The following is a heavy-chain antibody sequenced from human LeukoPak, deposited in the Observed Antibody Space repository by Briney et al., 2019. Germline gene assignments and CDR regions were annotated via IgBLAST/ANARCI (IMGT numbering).Heavy chain of an antibody. D-gene: IGHD4-17*01. J-gene: IGHJ4*02. CDR2: IYPGDSST. CDR3: ARHNRGDQRYFEY. V-gene: IGHV5-51*01. CDR1: GYSFTNYW. Sequence: GESLKISCKGSGYSFTNYWIGWVRQMPGKGLEWMGIIYPGDSSTKYSPSFQGQVTISADKSISTAYLQWSSLKASGTAMYYCARHNRGDQRYFEYWGQGTLVTVSS.